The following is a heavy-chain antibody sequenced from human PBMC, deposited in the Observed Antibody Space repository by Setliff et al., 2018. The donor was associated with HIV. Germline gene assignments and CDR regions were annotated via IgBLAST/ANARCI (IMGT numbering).Heavy chain of an antibody. CDR1: GYTFTNFY. D-gene: IGHD3-16*01. CDR3: ARDDGGYNYAEAFDV. Sequence: ASVKVSCKASGYTFTNFYMPWVRQAPGQGLEWMGIINPGGGNTRYAQRFQGRVSMTRDTSTSTVYMELSSLRSEDTAVYYCARDDGGYNYAEAFDVWGQGTMVTVSS. J-gene: IGHJ3*01. CDR2: INPGGGNT. V-gene: IGHV1-46*01.